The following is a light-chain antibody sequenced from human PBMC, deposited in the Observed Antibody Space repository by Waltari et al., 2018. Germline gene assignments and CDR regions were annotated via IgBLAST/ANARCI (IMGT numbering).Light chain of an antibody. J-gene: IGKJ4*01. CDR3: QQYDNLPLT. V-gene: IGKV1-33*01. CDR2: DAS. Sequence: DIQMTQSPSSLSASVGDRVTITCQASQDISHYLNWYQQKPGKARKLLIYDASNLETGVPSRFNGSGSGTDFTFTISSLQPEDIATYYCQQYDNLPLTFGGGTKVEIK. CDR1: QDISHY.